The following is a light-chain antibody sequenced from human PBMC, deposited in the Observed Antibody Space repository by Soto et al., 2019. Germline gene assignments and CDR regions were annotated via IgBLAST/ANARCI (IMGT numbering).Light chain of an antibody. CDR3: QSYDSSIVV. CDR2: EDN. J-gene: IGLJ2*01. V-gene: IGLV6-57*04. CDR1: SGSIASNY. Sequence: NFMLTQPHSESESPGKTVTISCTRSSGSIASNYVQWYQQRPGSAPTTVIYEDNQRPSGVTDRFSGSIDSSSNSASLTISGLKTEDEADYYCQSYDSSIVVFGGGTKVTVL.